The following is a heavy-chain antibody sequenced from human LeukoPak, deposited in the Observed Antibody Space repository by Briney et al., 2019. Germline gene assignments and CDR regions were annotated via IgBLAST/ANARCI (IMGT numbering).Heavy chain of an antibody. CDR3: ARANVAAAGCGY. D-gene: IGHD6-13*01. Sequence: GASVKVSCKASGGTFSSYAISWVRQAPGQGLEWMGGIIPIFGTANYAQKFQGRVTITADESTSTAYMELSSLRSDDTAVYYCARANVAAAGCGYWGQGTLVTVSS. CDR1: GGTFSSYA. CDR2: IIPIFGTA. V-gene: IGHV1-69*13. J-gene: IGHJ4*02.